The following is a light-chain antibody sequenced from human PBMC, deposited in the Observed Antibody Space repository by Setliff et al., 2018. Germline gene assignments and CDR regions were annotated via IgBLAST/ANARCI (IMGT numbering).Light chain of an antibody. CDR1: DIGSNS. V-gene: IGLV3-21*04. CDR2: YDR. CDR3: QVWDSNNDQVV. J-gene: IGLJ2*01. Sequence: SYELTHPPSVSVAPGQTAKISCGGDDIGSNSVHWYRQKPGQAPMLVIYYDRDRPSGIPERLSGANSGNTATLTITRVEVGDEADYYCQVWDSNNDQVVFGGGTKVTVL.